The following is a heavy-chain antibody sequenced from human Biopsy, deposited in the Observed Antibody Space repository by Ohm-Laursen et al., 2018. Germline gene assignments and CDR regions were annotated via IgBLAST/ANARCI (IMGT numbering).Heavy chain of an antibody. CDR2: IYYSGTT. V-gene: IGHV4-31*01. J-gene: IGHJ2*01. CDR1: GGSVSSGGFY. D-gene: IGHD4-23*01. CDR3: ARRPYGGTRYWYFDL. Sequence: TLSLTCTVSGGSVSSGGFYWSWIRPHPGKGLEWIGYIYYSGTTYYNLSLKSLVTISVDTSKNQFSLKLNSVTAADTAVYYCARRPYGGTRYWYFDLWGRGTLVTVSS.